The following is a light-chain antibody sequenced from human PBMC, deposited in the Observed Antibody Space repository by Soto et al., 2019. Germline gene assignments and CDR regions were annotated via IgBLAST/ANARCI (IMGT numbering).Light chain of an antibody. CDR1: QSLSSSY. Sequence: EIVLTQSPGTLSVSPGEGGTLSCRSSQSLSSSYLAWYQQKPGQAPRLLIYGASSRATGIPDRFSGSGSGTDFTLTISRLEPEDFAVYYCQQYGSSPWTFGQGTKVDIK. CDR3: QQYGSSPWT. V-gene: IGKV3-20*01. J-gene: IGKJ1*01. CDR2: GAS.